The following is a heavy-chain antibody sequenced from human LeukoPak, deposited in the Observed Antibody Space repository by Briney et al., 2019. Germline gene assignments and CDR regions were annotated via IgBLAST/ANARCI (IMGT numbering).Heavy chain of an antibody. CDR2: ISSSSSTI. V-gene: IGHV3-48*01. J-gene: IGHJ4*02. CDR1: GFTFSSYS. CDR3: ARDLRVVVDGPGLGY. D-gene: IGHD2-15*01. Sequence: PGGSLRLSCAASGFTFSSYSMNWVRQAPGKGLEWVSYISSSSSTIYYADSVKGRFTISRDNAKNSLYLQMNSLRAEDTAVYYCARDLRVVVDGPGLGYWGQGTLVTVSS.